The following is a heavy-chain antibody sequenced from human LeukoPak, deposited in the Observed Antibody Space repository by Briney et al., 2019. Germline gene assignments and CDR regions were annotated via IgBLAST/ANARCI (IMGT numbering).Heavy chain of an antibody. CDR2: VNPGGDKT. CDR1: GFTFSSHA. Sequence: PGGSLRLSCAASGFTFSSHAMSWARQAPGKGLQWVSAVNPGGDKTYYADSVTGRFTVSRDNSRNTLYLQMNSLRADDTAVYFCAKEKAEARSSGWHAFDVWGQGSLVTVS. CDR3: AKEKAEARSSGWHAFDV. D-gene: IGHD6-19*01. V-gene: IGHV3-23*01. J-gene: IGHJ3*01.